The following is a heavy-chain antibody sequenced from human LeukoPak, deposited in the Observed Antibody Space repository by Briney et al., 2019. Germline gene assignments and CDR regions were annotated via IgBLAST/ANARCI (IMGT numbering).Heavy chain of an antibody. J-gene: IGHJ4*02. CDR3: AKEATWGLFDY. Sequence: GGSLRLSCEASEFTFSSYWMNWVRQAPGKGLEWVASIKQDGSEKYYVDSVKGRFTLSRDNAKNSLYLLMNSLRAEDTAVYYCAKEATWGLFDYWGQGTLVTVSS. CDR1: EFTFSSYW. CDR2: IKQDGSEK. D-gene: IGHD7-27*01. V-gene: IGHV3-7*03.